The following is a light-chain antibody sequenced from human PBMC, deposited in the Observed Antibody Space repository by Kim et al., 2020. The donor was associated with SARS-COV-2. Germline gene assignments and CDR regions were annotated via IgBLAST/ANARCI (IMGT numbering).Light chain of an antibody. Sequence: DIQMTQSLSSVSASVGDRVTITCRASQDISSWLAWYQQKPGKAPKLLIYTAYSLESGVPSRFSGSGSGTDFTLTISSLQPEDFATYYCQQANSFPSTFGGGTKVNIK. CDR2: TAY. V-gene: IGKV1-12*02. CDR3: QQANSFPST. CDR1: QDISSW. J-gene: IGKJ4*01.